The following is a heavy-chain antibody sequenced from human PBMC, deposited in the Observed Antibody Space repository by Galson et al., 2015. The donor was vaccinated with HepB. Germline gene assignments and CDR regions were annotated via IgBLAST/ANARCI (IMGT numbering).Heavy chain of an antibody. Sequence: SLRLSCAASGFTFSDYGMNWVRQAPGKGLEWISSISFTGAYIYYADSVKGRFTISRDDAKDSIFLQMDNLKLEDTALYYCAKDLRQFDSWATFDMWGQGTMVTVSS. CDR3: AKDLRQFDSWATFDM. J-gene: IGHJ3*02. V-gene: IGHV3-21*01. CDR1: GFTFSDYG. CDR2: ISFTGAYI. D-gene: IGHD3-9*01.